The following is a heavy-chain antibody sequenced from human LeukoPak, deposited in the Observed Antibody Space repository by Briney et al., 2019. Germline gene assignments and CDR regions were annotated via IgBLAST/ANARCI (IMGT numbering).Heavy chain of an antibody. V-gene: IGHV3-23*01. CDR1: GFTFSSYA. CDR3: AKGSYSGIQRGFDY. CDR2: TSGSGGST. D-gene: IGHD1-26*01. J-gene: IGHJ4*02. Sequence: GGSLRLSCAASGFTFSSYAMSWVRQAPGKGLEWVSGTSGSGGSTYYADSVKGRFTISRDNSKNTLYLQMNSLRAEDTAVYYCAKGSYSGIQRGFDYWGQGTLVTVSS.